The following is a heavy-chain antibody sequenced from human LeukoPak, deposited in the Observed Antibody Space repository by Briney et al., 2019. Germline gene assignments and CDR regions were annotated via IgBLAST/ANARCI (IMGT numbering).Heavy chain of an antibody. CDR3: TRLRDGTPGDY. V-gene: IGHV4-39*01. J-gene: IGHJ4*02. D-gene: IGHD1-14*01. CDR2: IYYTGNT. CDR1: GGSISNSLYH. Sequence: PSETLSLTCPVSGGSISNSLYHWGRVRPPPGEGLEWIGSIYYTGNTYYNPSLKGRVTISVDTSNNQFSLKLSSVIAADTAVYYCTRLRDGTPGDYWGQGTLVTVSS.